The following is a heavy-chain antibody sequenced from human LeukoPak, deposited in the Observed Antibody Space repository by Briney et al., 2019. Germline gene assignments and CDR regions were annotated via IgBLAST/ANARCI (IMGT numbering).Heavy chain of an antibody. CDR1: GYSYTSYW. J-gene: IGHJ3*02. CDR2: IYPGDSDT. V-gene: IGHV5-51*01. CDR3: ARPSKGDYAAFDI. D-gene: IGHD4-17*01. Sequence: GESLKISCKGSGYSYTSYWIGWVRQMPGKGLEWMGIIYPGDSDTRYSPSFQGQVTISADKSISTAYLQWSSLKASDTALYYCARPSKGDYAAFDIWGQGTMVTVSS.